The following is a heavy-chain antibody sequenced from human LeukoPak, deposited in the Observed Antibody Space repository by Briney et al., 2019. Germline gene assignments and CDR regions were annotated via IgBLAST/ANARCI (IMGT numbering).Heavy chain of an antibody. Sequence: PSETLSLTCAVYGGSFSGYSWNWIRQPPGKGLEWIGEIDHSGSTNYNPSLKSRVTISVDTSKNQFSLKLSSVTAADTAVYYCARGSSSYYMDVWGKGTTVTVSS. D-gene: IGHD3-10*01. J-gene: IGHJ6*03. CDR1: GGSFSGYS. V-gene: IGHV4-34*01. CDR2: IDHSGST. CDR3: ARGSSSYYMDV.